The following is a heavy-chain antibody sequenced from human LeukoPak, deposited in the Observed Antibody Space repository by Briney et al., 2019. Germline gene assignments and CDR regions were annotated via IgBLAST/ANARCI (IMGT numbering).Heavy chain of an antibody. Sequence: KPSETLSLTCAVYGGSFSGYYWSWIRQPPGKGLEWIGEINHSGSTNYNPSLKSRVTISVDTSKNQFSLKLSSVTAADTAVYYCASEYCSGGSCNYYYGMDVWGQGTTVTVSS. CDR2: INHSGST. CDR3: ASEYCSGGSCNYYYGMDV. V-gene: IGHV4-34*01. J-gene: IGHJ6*02. CDR1: GGSFSGYY. D-gene: IGHD2-15*01.